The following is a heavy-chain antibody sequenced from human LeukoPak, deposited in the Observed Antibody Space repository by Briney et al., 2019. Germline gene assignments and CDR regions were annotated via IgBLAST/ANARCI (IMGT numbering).Heavy chain of an antibody. CDR1: GFTFNRYW. D-gene: IGHD2-15*01. V-gene: IGHV3-21*01. CDR2: ISSSSSYI. Sequence: GGPLRLSCAASGFTFNRYWMHWVRQAPGKGLEWVSSISSSSSYIYYADSVKGRFTISRDNAKNSLYLQMNSLRAEDTAVYYCAQGSYSGGRAFDIWGQGTMVTVSS. CDR3: AQGSYSGGRAFDI. J-gene: IGHJ3*02.